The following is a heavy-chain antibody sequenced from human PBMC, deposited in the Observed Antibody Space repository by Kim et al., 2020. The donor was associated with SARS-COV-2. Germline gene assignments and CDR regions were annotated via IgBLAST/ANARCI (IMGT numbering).Heavy chain of an antibody. D-gene: IGHD2-2*01. Sequence: GGSLRLSCAASGFTFSSYGMHWVRQAPGKGLEWVAVISYDGSNKYYADSVKGRFTISRDNSKNTLYLQMNSLRAEDTAVYYCAKDRDCSSTSCYQQYYYYGMDVWGQGTTVTVSS. J-gene: IGHJ6*02. CDR3: AKDRDCSSTSCYQQYYYYGMDV. CDR2: ISYDGSNK. CDR1: GFTFSSYG. V-gene: IGHV3-30*18.